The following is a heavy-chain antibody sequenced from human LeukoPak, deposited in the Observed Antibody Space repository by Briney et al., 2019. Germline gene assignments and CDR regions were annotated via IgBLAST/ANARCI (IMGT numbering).Heavy chain of an antibody. D-gene: IGHD3-10*01. CDR1: GYSFTSYA. CDR2: INAGNGDT. CDR3: ARGSRSGDY. V-gene: IGHV1-3*01. Sequence: ASVKVPCKASGYSFTSYAMHWVRRPPGQRLEWMGWINAGNGDTKYSQKFQGRVTIARDTSASIAYMELSSLRSEDTAVYYCARGSRSGDYWGQGTQVTVSS. J-gene: IGHJ4*02.